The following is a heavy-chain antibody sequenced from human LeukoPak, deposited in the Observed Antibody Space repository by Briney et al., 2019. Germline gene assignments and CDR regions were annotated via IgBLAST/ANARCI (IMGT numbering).Heavy chain of an antibody. CDR1: GFTFSSYG. V-gene: IGHV3-23*01. D-gene: IGHD3-22*01. Sequence: GGSLRLSCAASGFTFSSYGMSWVRQAPGKGLEWVSAISGSGGSTYYADSVKGRFTISRDNSKNTLYLQMNSLRAEDTAVYYCAKSGRDSSGYYYPGYDYWGQGTLVTVSS. CDR3: AKSGRDSSGYYYPGYDY. CDR2: ISGSGGST. J-gene: IGHJ4*02.